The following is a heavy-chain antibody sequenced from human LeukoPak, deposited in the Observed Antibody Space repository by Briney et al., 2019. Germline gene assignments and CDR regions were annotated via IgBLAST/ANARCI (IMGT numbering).Heavy chain of an antibody. D-gene: IGHD6-6*01. J-gene: IGHJ5*02. V-gene: IGHV1-2*06. CDR1: GYTFTGYY. CDR2: INPNSGGT. Sequence: ASVKVSCKASGYTFTGYYMHWVRQAPGQGLEWMGRINPNSGGTNYAQKFQGRVTVTRDTSISTAYMELSRLRSDDTAVYYCARDSRIAARREGYNWFDPWGQGTLVTVSS. CDR3: ARDSRIAARREGYNWFDP.